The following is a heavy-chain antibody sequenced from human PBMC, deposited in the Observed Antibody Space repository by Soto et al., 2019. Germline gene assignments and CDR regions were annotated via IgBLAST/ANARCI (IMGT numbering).Heavy chain of an antibody. J-gene: IGHJ5*02. V-gene: IGHV3-30*18. Sequence: QVQLVESGGGVVQPGRSLRLSCAASGCTFDSYGMHWVRQAPGKGLEWVAVISSDGNNKYYADSVKGRFTISRDNFNNTLYLQMSSLRADDTAVYYCAKDLLPNTVTTCGSWGQGTLVTVSS. CDR3: AKDLLPNTVTTCGS. CDR1: GCTFDSYG. D-gene: IGHD4-17*01. CDR2: ISSDGNNK.